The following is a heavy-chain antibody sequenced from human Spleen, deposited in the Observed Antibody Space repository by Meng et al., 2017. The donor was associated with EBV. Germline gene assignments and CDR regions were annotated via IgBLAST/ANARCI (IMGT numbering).Heavy chain of an antibody. CDR1: GGCINNGGYS. V-gene: IGHV4-30-2*01. J-gene: IGHJ5*02. CDR2: IYQSGSA. Sequence: QLQLQASGSGPVKPPQTLFLTCAVSGGCINNGGYSWGWIRQPPGKGLDWIGYIYQSGSAYYNPSLKSRVTMSVDMSKNQFSLKLSSVTAADTAVYYCARGGGYGDYEGWFDPWGQGTLVTVSS. D-gene: IGHD4-17*01. CDR3: ARGGGYGDYEGWFDP.